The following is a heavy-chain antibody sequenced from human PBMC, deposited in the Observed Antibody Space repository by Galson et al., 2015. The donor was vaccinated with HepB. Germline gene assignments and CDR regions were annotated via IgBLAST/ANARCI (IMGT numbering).Heavy chain of an antibody. Sequence: SVKVSCKASGYTFTSYYMHWVRQAPGQGLGWMGIINPSGGSTSYAQKFQGRVTMTRDTSTSTVYMELSSLRSEDTAVYYCARDEDCSGGSCYWAFDYWGQGTLVTVSS. V-gene: IGHV1-46*03. CDR3: ARDEDCSGGSCYWAFDY. CDR2: INPSGGST. J-gene: IGHJ4*02. D-gene: IGHD2-15*01. CDR1: GYTFTSYY.